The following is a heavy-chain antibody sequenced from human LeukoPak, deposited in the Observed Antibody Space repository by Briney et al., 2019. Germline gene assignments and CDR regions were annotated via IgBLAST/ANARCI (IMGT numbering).Heavy chain of an antibody. CDR1: GYTFTGYY. CDR3: ARGYPGYSYVKLDY. Sequence: GASVKVSCKASGYTFTGYYMHWVRQAPGQGLEWMGRINPNSGGTNYAQKFKGRVTMTRDTSISTAYMELSRLRSDDTAVYYCARGYPGYSYVKLDYWGQGTLVTVSS. V-gene: IGHV1-2*06. J-gene: IGHJ4*02. D-gene: IGHD5-18*01. CDR2: INPNSGGT.